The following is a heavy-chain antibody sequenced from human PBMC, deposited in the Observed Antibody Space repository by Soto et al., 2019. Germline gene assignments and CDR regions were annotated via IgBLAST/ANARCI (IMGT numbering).Heavy chain of an antibody. CDR3: ARGEIAAGDFDY. J-gene: IGHJ4*02. Sequence: QVQLQQWGAGLLKPSETLSLTCAVYGGSFSGYYWSWIRQPPGKGLEWIGEINHSGSTNYNPSLKSRVTISVDTSKNQFSLKLSSVTAADTAVYYCARGEIAAGDFDYWGQGTLVTVSS. V-gene: IGHV4-34*01. CDR2: INHSGST. CDR1: GGSFSGYY. D-gene: IGHD6-13*01.